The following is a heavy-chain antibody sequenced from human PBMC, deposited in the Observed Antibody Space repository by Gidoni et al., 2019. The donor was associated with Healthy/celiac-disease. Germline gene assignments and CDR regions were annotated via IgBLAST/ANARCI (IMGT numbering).Heavy chain of an antibody. CDR3: ARDNSGSYFDY. J-gene: IGHJ4*02. CDR2: IYSGGST. Sequence: EVQLVETGGGLIQPGGSLRLSCAASGFTVSSNYMSWVRQAPGKGLEWVSVIYSGGSTYYGDSVKGRFTISRDNSKNTLYLQMNSLRAEDTAVYYCARDNSGSYFDYWGQGTLVTVSS. CDR1: GFTVSSNY. D-gene: IGHD1-26*01. V-gene: IGHV3-53*02.